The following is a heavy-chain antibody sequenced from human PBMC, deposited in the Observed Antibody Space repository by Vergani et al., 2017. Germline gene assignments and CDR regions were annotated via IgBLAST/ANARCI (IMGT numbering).Heavy chain of an antibody. D-gene: IGHD2-15*01. V-gene: IGHV3-NL1*01. CDR2: IYSGGST. CDR1: GFTFSSYG. CDR3: ARDIVVVVAAAYYYYGMDV. J-gene: IGHJ6*02. Sequence: QVQLVESGGGVVQPGRSLRLSCAASGFTFSSYGMHWVRQAPGKGLEWVSVIYSGGSTYYADSVKGRFTISRDNSKNTLYLQMNSLRAEDTAVYYCARDIVVVVAAAYYYYGMDVWGQGTTVTVSS.